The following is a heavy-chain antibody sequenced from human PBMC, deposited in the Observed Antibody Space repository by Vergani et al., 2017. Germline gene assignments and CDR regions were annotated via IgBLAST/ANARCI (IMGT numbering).Heavy chain of an antibody. CDR2: MNPNSGNT. CDR1: GYTFTSYD. Sequence: QVQLVQSGAEVKKPGASVKVSCKASGYTFTSYDINWVRQATGQGLEWMGWMNPNSGNTGYAQKFQGRVTIAADESTSTAYMELSSLRSEDTAVYYCASFRSGLSGGYLFDYWGQGTLVSVSS. CDR3: ASFRSGLSGGYLFDY. V-gene: IGHV1-8*03. D-gene: IGHD1-26*01. J-gene: IGHJ4*02.